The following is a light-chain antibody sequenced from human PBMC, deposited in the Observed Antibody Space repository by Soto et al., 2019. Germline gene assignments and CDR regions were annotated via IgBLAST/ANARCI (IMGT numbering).Light chain of an antibody. CDR3: SSYTGSTTVV. V-gene: IGLV2-14*01. J-gene: IGLJ2*01. CDR2: EVS. CDR1: NSDVGAFEY. Sequence: QSVLTQPASVSGSPGQSITISCTGTNSDVGAFEYVSWYQQHPGKAPKILIYEVSNRPSGVSNRFSGSKSGNTASLTISGLQAEDEADYYCSSYTGSTTVVFGGGTKLTVL.